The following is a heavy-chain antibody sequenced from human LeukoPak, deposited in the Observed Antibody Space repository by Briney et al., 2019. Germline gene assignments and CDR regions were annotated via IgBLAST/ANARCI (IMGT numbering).Heavy chain of an antibody. CDR3: ARDLIHCSGGSCYSGLPNTHFYYYYGMDV. V-gene: IGHV3-30*03. Sequence: PGGSLRLSCAASGFTFSNYGMHWVRQAPGKGLEWVAVSSYDGGTKYYADSVKGRFTISRDNSKDTLYLQMISLRAEDTAVYYCARDLIHCSGGSCYSGLPNTHFYYYYGMDVWGQGTTVTVSS. D-gene: IGHD2-15*01. CDR1: GFTFSNYG. CDR2: SSYDGGTK. J-gene: IGHJ6*02.